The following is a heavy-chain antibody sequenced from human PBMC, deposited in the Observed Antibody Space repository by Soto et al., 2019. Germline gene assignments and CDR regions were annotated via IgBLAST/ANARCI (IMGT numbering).Heavy chain of an antibody. V-gene: IGHV1-69*13. CDR2: IIPIFGTA. Sequence: ASVKVSCKASGGTFSSYAISWVRQAPGQGLEWMGGIIPIFGTANYAQKFQGRVTITADESTSTAYMELSSLRSEDTAVYYCARASGGSSSWYFWFDPWGQGTLVTVSS. D-gene: IGHD6-13*01. J-gene: IGHJ5*02. CDR1: GGTFSSYA. CDR3: ARASGGSSSWYFWFDP.